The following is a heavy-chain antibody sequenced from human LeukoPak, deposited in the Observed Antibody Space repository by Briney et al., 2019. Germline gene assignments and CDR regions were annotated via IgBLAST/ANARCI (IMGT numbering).Heavy chain of an antibody. CDR1: GFTFSSYW. J-gene: IGHJ6*04. CDR2: IKQDGSEK. V-gene: IGHV3-7*03. Sequence: GGSLRLSCAASGFTFSSYWMSWVRQAPGKGLEWVANIKQDGSEKYYVDSVKGRFTISRDNAKNSLYLQMNSLRAEDTAVYYCVREDIVVVEYGMDVWGKGTTVTVSS. D-gene: IGHD2-15*01. CDR3: VREDIVVVEYGMDV.